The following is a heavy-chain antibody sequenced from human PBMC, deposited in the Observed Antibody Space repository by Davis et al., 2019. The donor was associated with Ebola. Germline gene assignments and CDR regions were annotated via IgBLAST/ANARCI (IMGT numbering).Heavy chain of an antibody. V-gene: IGHV4-39*01. CDR1: GGSISSSSYY. J-gene: IGHJ4*02. CDR3: ARLLWFGELLFSYFDY. D-gene: IGHD3-10*01. Sequence: SETLSLTCTVSGGSISSSSYYWGWIRQPPGKGLEWIGSIYYSGSTYYNPSLKSRVTISVDTSKNQFSLKLSSVTAADTAVYYCARLLWFGELLFSYFDYWGQGTLVTVSS. CDR2: IYYSGST.